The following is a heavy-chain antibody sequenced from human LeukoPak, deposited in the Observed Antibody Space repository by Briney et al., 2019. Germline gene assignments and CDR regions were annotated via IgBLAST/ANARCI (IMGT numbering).Heavy chain of an antibody. J-gene: IGHJ4*02. CDR3: AREYRNRNYDFWSGPFDY. Sequence: ASVKVSCKASGYTFTGYYMHWVRQAPGQGLEWMGWINPNSGGTNYAQKFQGRVTMTRDTSISTAYMELSRLRSDDTAVYYCAREYRNRNYDFWSGPFDYWGQGTLVTVSS. CDR2: INPNSGGT. V-gene: IGHV1-2*02. CDR1: GYTFTGYY. D-gene: IGHD3-3*01.